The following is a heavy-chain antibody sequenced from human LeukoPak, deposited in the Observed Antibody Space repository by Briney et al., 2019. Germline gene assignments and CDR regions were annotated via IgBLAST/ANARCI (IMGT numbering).Heavy chain of an antibody. J-gene: IGHJ5*02. D-gene: IGHD1-26*01. CDR1: SASVSSASY. Sequence: SETLSLTCTVSSASVSSASYWTWIRQPPGKGVEWIAHIYNGVNTNYNPSLKSRVTISVDTSKNQFSLRLNSVTAADTAVYYCARSRAFNSGAFDPWGQGSLVTVSS. CDR2: IYNGVNT. V-gene: IGHV4-61*01. CDR3: ARSRAFNSGAFDP.